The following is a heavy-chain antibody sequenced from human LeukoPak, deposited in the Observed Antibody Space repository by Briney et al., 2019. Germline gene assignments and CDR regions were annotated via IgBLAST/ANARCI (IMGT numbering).Heavy chain of an antibody. D-gene: IGHD4-17*01. J-gene: IGHJ4*02. CDR1: GFTFSSYA. CDR2: ISGSGDNT. Sequence: PGGSLRLSCAASGFTFSSYAMSWVRQAPAKGLEWVSGISGSGDNTYSADSVKGRFTISRDNSKNTLYLQMNSLRAEDTAVYYCAKKTSEYGDASPPDYWGQGTLVTVSS. V-gene: IGHV3-23*01. CDR3: AKKTSEYGDASPPDY.